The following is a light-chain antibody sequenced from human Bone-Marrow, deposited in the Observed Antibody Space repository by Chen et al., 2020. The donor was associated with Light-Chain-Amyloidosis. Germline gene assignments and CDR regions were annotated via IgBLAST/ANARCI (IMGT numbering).Light chain of an antibody. V-gene: IGLV1-44*01. CDR1: RSNIGTYT. Sequence: QSVLTQPPSASGTPGRRVTISCSGSRSNIGTYTVNWYQQLPGTAPRLLIYSNNQRPSGVPDRFSGSKSGTSVSLAISWLQSEDEADYFCAAWDDSLDEVVFGGGTKLTVL. CDR3: AAWDDSLDEVV. CDR2: SNN. J-gene: IGLJ2*01.